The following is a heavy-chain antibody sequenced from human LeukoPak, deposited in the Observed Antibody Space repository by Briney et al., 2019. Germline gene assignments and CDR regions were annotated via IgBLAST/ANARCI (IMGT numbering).Heavy chain of an antibody. V-gene: IGHV3-74*01. J-gene: IGHJ6*02. D-gene: IGHD3-16*01. Sequence: GGSLRLSCAASGFTFSSYWMHWVRHAPGKGLVWVSRINSDGSSRSYADSVKGRFTISRDNAKNTLYLQMNSLRAEDTAVYYCARAGGKHYGMDVWGQGTTVTVSS. CDR1: GFTFSSYW. CDR3: ARAGGKHYGMDV. CDR2: INSDGSSR.